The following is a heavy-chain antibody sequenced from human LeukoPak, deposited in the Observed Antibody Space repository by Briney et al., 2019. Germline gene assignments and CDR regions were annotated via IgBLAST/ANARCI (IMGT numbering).Heavy chain of an antibody. CDR2: ISSSSSTI. Sequence: PGGSLRLSCAASGFTFSSYSMNWVRQAPGQGLEWVSYISSSSSTIYYADSVKGRFTISRDNAKNSLYLQMNSLRAEDTAVYYCAREEVTMVRGVIKEDYYYYGMDVWGQGTTVTASS. CDR1: GFTFSSYS. V-gene: IGHV3-48*01. CDR3: AREEVTMVRGVIKEDYYYYGMDV. D-gene: IGHD3-10*01. J-gene: IGHJ6*02.